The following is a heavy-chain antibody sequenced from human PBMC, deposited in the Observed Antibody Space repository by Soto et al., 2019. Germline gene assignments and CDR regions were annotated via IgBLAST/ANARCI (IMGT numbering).Heavy chain of an antibody. CDR1: GLTSSTYA. D-gene: IGHD1-26*01. J-gene: IGHJ4*02. CDR2: IIPIFGTA. CDR3: ARDTLSGSYQYDY. Sequence: SSVNVSCKASGLTSSTYAISWVRLAPGQGLEWMGGIIPIFGTANYAQKFQGRVTITADESTSTAYMELSSLRSEDTAVYYCARDTLSGSYQYDYWGQGTLVTFSS. V-gene: IGHV1-69*13.